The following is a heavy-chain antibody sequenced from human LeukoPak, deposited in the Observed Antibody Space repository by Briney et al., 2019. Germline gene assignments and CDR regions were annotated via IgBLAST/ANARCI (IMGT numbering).Heavy chain of an antibody. CDR1: GGSISSYY. D-gene: IGHD6-19*01. J-gene: IGHJ3*02. CDR3: ARRGRRSGIAVAGPEGAFDI. CDR2: IYYSGST. V-gene: IGHV4-59*01. Sequence: PSETLSLTCTVSGGSISSYYRSWIRQPPGKGLEWIGYIYYSGSTNYNPSLKSRVTISVDTSKNQFSLKLSSVTAADTAVYYCARRGRRSGIAVAGPEGAFDIWGQGTMVTVSS.